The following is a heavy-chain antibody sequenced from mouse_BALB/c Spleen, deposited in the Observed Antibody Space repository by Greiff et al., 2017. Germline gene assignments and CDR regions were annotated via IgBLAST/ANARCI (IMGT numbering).Heavy chain of an antibody. CDR3: ARVLTTVANYAMDY. J-gene: IGHJ4*01. CDR1: GYTFTSYV. V-gene: IGHV1-14*01. Sequence: EVKLMESGPELVKPGASVKMSCKASGYTFTSYVMHWVKQKPGQGLEWIGYINPYNDGTKYNEKFKGKATLTSDKSSSTAYMELSSLTSEDSAVYYCARVLTTVANYAMDYWGQGTSVTVSS. D-gene: IGHD1-1*01. CDR2: INPYNDGT.